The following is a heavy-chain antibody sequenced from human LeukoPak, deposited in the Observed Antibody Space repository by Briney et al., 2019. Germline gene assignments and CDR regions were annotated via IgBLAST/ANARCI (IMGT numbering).Heavy chain of an antibody. V-gene: IGHV3-21*01. CDR2: ISSSSSYI. Sequence: PGGSLRLSCAASGFTFSSYSMNWVRQAPGKGLEWVSSISSSSSYIYYADSMKGRFTISRDNAKNSLYLQMNSLRAEDTAVYYCARESGTAQTYTYYFDYWGQGTLVTVSS. D-gene: IGHD3-16*01. J-gene: IGHJ4*02. CDR1: GFTFSSYS. CDR3: ARESGTAQTYTYYFDY.